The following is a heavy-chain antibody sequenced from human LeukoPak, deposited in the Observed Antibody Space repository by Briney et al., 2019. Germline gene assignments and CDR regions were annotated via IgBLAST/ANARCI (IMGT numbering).Heavy chain of an antibody. CDR3: ARDLWVTTVTPALGSNWFDP. D-gene: IGHD4-17*01. CDR1: GFTFSSYS. J-gene: IGHJ5*02. Sequence: PGGSLRLPCAASGFTFSSYSMNWVRQAPGKGLEWVSSISSSSSYIYYADSVKGRFTISRDNAKNSLYLQMNSLRAEDTAVYYCARDLWVTTVTPALGSNWFDPWGQGTLVTVSS. V-gene: IGHV3-21*01. CDR2: ISSSSSYI.